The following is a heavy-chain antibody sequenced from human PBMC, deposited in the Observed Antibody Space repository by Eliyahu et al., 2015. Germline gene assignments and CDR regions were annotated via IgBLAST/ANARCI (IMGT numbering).Heavy chain of an antibody. J-gene: IGHJ6*02. V-gene: IGHV3-48*03. CDR3: ARDWSSSWYSQGYYYYYGMDV. D-gene: IGHD6-13*01. Sequence: EVQLVESGGGLVQPGGSLRLSCAASGFXFSSYEMNWVRQAPGKGLEWVSYISSSGSTIYYADSVKGRFTISRDNAKNSLYLQMNSLRAEDTAVYYCARDWSSSWYSQGYYYYYGMDVWGQGTTVTVSS. CDR1: GFXFSSYE. CDR2: ISSSGSTI.